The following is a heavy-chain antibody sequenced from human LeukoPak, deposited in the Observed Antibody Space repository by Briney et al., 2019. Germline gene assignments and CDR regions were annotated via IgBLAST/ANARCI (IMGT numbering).Heavy chain of an antibody. D-gene: IGHD4-17*01. J-gene: IGHJ5*02. V-gene: IGHV4-30-4*01. CDR3: AREDGDSNWFDP. CDR2: IYYSGST. CDR1: GGSISSGDYY. Sequence: SETLSLTCTVSGGSISSGDYYWSWIRQPPGKGLEWIGYIYYSGSTYYNPSLKSRVTISVDTSKNQFSLKLSSVTAADPAVYYCAREDGDSNWFDPWGQGTLVNVSS.